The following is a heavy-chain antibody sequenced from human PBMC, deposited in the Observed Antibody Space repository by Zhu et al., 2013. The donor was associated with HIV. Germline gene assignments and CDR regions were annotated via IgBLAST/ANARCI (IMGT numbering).Heavy chain of an antibody. CDR1: GGSVNSGSYY. Sequence: QVQVQESGPGLVKPSETLSLTCTVSGGSVNSGSYYWSWIRQPPGKGLEWIGYISYSGSANYNPSLKSRVTMSLDTSKNQFSLNLSSVTAADTAVYYCARHKETTGTTRGAFDIWGPGTMVTVSS. CDR2: ISYSGSA. D-gene: IGHD1-1*01. CDR3: ARHKETTGTTRGAFDI. V-gene: IGHV4-61*01. J-gene: IGHJ3*02.